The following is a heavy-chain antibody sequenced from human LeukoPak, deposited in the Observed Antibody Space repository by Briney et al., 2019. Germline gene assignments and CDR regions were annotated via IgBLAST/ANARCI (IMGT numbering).Heavy chain of an antibody. Sequence: SAKVSCKASGGTFSSYAISWVRQAPGQGLEWMGGIIPIFGTANYAQKFQGRVTITADKSTSTAYMELNSLRSEDTAVYYCAREGAGGHFDYWGQGTLVTVSS. CDR3: AREGAGGHFDY. D-gene: IGHD1-14*01. J-gene: IGHJ4*02. CDR1: GGTFSSYA. CDR2: IIPIFGTA. V-gene: IGHV1-69*06.